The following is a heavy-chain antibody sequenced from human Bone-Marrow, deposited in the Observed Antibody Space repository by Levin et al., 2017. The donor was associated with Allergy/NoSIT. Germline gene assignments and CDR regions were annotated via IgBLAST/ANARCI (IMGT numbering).Heavy chain of an antibody. D-gene: IGHD3-22*01. V-gene: IGHV3-13*01. Sequence: GESLKISCSVSGFTFSTYDMHWVRQATGKSLEWVSAIGTAGDTYYSASVKGRFTISRENARNSLHLQVNSLRAGDTAVYYCARGRGGYYFDSSGYYFNALDMWGKGTMVTVSS. CDR3: ARGRGGYYFDSSGYYFNALDM. CDR1: GFTFSTYD. CDR2: IGTAGDT. J-gene: IGHJ3*02.